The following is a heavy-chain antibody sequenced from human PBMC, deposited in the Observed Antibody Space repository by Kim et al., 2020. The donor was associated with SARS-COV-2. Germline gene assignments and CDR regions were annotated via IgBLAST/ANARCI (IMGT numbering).Heavy chain of an antibody. D-gene: IGHD1-7*01. CDR2: IYSGGST. Sequence: GGSLRLSCAASGFTVSSNYMSWVRQAPGKGLEWVSVIYSGGSTYYADSVKGRFTISRDNSKNTLYLQMNSLRAEDTAVYYCARDRTGTRGAGAFDIWGQGTMVTVSS. CDR1: GFTVSSNY. J-gene: IGHJ3*02. V-gene: IGHV3-53*01. CDR3: ARDRTGTRGAGAFDI.